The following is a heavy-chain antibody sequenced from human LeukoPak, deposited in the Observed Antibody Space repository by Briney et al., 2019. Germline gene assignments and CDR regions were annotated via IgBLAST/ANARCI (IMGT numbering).Heavy chain of an antibody. CDR2: IRYDGKTE. V-gene: IGHV3-30*02. D-gene: IGHD4-11*01. CDR1: GFPFSSYG. Sequence: GGSLRLSCTGSGFPFSSYGVHWVRQTPGRGLEWVAFIRYDGKTEYYADSVKGRFTIAREDSHSTVHLHMKDLRPDDAAVYFCAKDLNTVAMQYFDSWGQGTLVSVSS. J-gene: IGHJ4*02. CDR3: AKDLNTVAMQYFDS.